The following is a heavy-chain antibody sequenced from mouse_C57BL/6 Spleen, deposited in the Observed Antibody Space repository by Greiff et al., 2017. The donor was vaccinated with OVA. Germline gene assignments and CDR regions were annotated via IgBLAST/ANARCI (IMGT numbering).Heavy chain of an antibody. V-gene: IGHV1-50*01. CDR2: IDPSDSST. J-gene: IGHJ4*01. CDR1: GYTFTSYW. CDR3: ARSGDPGAMDY. Sequence: QVQLQQPGAELVKPGASVKLSCKASGYTFTSYWMQWVKQRPGQGIEWIGEIDPSDSSTNYNQKFKGKATLTVDTSSSTAYMQLSSLTSEDAAVYYCARSGDPGAMDYWGQGTSVTVSS. D-gene: IGHD3-1*01.